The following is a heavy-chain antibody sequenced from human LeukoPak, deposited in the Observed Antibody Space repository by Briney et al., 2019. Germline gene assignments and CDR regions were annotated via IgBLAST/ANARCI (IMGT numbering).Heavy chain of an antibody. CDR2: INHSGST. D-gene: IGHD5-12*01. Sequence: PSETLSLTCAVYGGSFSGDYWSWIRQPPGKGLEWIGEINHSGSTNYNPSLKSRVTIPVDTSKNQFSLKLSSVTAADTAVYYCARAPMVANGGAYYYYGMDVWGQGTTVTVSS. V-gene: IGHV4-34*01. CDR1: GGSFSGDY. CDR3: ARAPMVANGGAYYYYGMDV. J-gene: IGHJ6*02.